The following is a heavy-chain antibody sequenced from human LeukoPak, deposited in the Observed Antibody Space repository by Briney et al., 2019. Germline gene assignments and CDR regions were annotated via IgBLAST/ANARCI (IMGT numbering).Heavy chain of an antibody. Sequence: SETLPLTCAVYGGSFSGYYWSWIRQPPGKGLEWIGEINHSGSTNYNPSLKSRVTISVDTSKNQFSLKLSSVTAADTAVYYCAREVQLWFAGPHRYFDYWGQGTLVIVSS. D-gene: IGHD5-18*01. J-gene: IGHJ4*02. CDR1: GGSFSGYY. CDR3: AREVQLWFAGPHRYFDY. V-gene: IGHV4-34*01. CDR2: INHSGST.